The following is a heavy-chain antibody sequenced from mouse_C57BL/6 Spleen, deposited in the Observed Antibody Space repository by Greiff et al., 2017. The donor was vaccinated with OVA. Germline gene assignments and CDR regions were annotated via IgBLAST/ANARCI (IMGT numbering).Heavy chain of an antibody. CDR1: GYSFTGYF. D-gene: IGHD1-1*01. CDR2: INPYNGDT. V-gene: IGHV1-20*01. CDR3: ARFTTVVGYYAMDY. Sequence: VQLKQSGPELVKPGDSVKISCKASGYSFTGYFMNWVMQSHGKSLEWIGRINPYNGDTFYNQKFKGKATLTVDKSSSTAHMELRSLTSEDSAVYYCARFTTVVGYYAMDYWGQGTSVTVSS. J-gene: IGHJ4*01.